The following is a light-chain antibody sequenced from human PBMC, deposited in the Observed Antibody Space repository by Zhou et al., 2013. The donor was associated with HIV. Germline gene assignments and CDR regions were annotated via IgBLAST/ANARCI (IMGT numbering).Light chain of an antibody. Sequence: TQSPATLSVSPGERATLSCRASQNISSNLAWYQQKPGLAPRLLIYDASNRATGVPARFSGSGSGTDFTLTISSLEPEDSAVYYCQQRATWPLTFGQGTKVEI. V-gene: IGKV3-11*01. CDR2: DAS. CDR3: QQRATWPLT. CDR1: QNISSN. J-gene: IGKJ1*01.